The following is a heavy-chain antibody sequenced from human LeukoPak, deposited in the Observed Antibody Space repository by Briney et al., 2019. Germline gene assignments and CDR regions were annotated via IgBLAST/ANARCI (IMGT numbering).Heavy chain of an antibody. J-gene: IGHJ4*02. D-gene: IGHD3-22*01. Sequence: GGSLRLTCAASGFTFSDYYMTWIRQAPGKGLEWVSYISGGSSYTNYADSVKGRFTISRDNAKNSLYLQMNSLRAEDTAVYYCASRGDTSGYYYFDYWGQGTLVTVSS. CDR2: ISGGSSYT. V-gene: IGHV3-11*03. CDR3: ASRGDTSGYYYFDY. CDR1: GFTFSDYY.